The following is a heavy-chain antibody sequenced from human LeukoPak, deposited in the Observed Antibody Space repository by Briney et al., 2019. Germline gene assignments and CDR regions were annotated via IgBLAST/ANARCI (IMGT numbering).Heavy chain of an antibody. CDR3: AKGGGYEAQYYYYYLDV. J-gene: IGHJ6*03. D-gene: IGHD5-12*01. V-gene: IGHV3-30*02. CDR2: IRYDGSNK. Sequence: PGGSLRLSCAASGFTFISYGIHWVRQAPGKGLEWVAFIRYDGSNKYYADSVKGRFTISRDNSKNTLYLQMKSLRAEDTAVYYCAKGGGYEAQYYYYYLDVWGKGTTVTISS. CDR1: GFTFISYG.